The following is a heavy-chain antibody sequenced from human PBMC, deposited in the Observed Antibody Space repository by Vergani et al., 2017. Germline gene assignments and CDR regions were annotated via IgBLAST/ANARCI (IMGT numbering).Heavy chain of an antibody. J-gene: IGHJ5*02. CDR1: GGTFSSYA. CDR2: IIPIFGTA. Sequence: QVQLVQSGAEVKKPGSSVKVSCKASGGTFSSYAISWVRQAPGQGLEWMGGIIPIFGTANYAQKFQGRVTITADESTSTAYMELSSMRSEDTAVYYCAIAQGYCSSTSCYPRWFDPWGQGTLVTVSS. D-gene: IGHD2-2*01. CDR3: AIAQGYCSSTSCYPRWFDP. V-gene: IGHV1-69*01.